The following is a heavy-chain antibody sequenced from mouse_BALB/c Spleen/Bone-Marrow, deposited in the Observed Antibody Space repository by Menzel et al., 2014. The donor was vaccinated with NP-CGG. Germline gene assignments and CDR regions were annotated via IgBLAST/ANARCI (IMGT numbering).Heavy chain of an antibody. CDR2: IFPGSGNT. J-gene: IGHJ4*01. V-gene: IGHV1-66*01. CDR1: GYSFTSYY. D-gene: IGHD2-14*01. CDR3: ARGGYDGGVYYAMDY. Sequence: VQLQQSGPELVKPGASVKISCKASGYSFTSYYIHWVKQRPGQGLEWIGWIFPGSGNTKYNEKFKGKATLTADTSSSTAYMQLSSLTSEDSALYFCARGGYDGGVYYAMDYWGQGTSVTVSS.